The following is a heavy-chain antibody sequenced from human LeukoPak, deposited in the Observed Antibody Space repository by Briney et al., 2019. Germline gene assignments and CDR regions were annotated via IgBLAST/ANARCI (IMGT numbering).Heavy chain of an antibody. J-gene: IGHJ1*01. Sequence: GESLKISCKGSGYSFTSYWIGWVRQMPGKGLEWMGIIYPGDSDTRYSPSFQGQVTISADKSISTAYLQWSTLKASDTAMYYCARPRGSTVDYFQHWGQGTLVTVSS. CDR3: ARPRGSTVDYFQH. CDR2: IYPGDSDT. D-gene: IGHD4-23*01. CDR1: GYSFTSYW. V-gene: IGHV5-51*01.